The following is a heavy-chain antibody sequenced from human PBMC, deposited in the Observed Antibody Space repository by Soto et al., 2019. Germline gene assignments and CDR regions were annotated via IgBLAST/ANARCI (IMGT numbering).Heavy chain of an antibody. CDR1: GFTFSSYW. CDR3: ARAGLGYYYYGMDV. CDR2: INSDGSST. Sequence: EVQLVESGGGLVQPGGSLRLSCAASGFTFSSYWMHWVRQAPGKGLVWVSRINSDGSSTSYADSVKGRFTISRDNAKNTLDLQMNSLRTEDTAVYYCARAGLGYYYYGMDVWGQGTTVTVSS. D-gene: IGHD3-10*01. V-gene: IGHV3-74*01. J-gene: IGHJ6*02.